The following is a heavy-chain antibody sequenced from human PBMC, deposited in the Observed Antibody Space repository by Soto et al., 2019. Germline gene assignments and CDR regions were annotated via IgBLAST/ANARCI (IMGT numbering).Heavy chain of an antibody. CDR3: ARGGPYYYDSSGYSNWFDP. CDR1: GGSISSYY. J-gene: IGHJ5*02. V-gene: IGHV4-59*01. Sequence: SETLSLTCTVSGGSISSYYWSWIRQPPGKGLEWIGYFYYSGSTNYNPSLKSRVTISVDTSKNQFSLKLSSVTAADTAVYYCARGGPYYYDSSGYSNWFDPWGQGTLVTVSS. CDR2: FYYSGST. D-gene: IGHD3-22*01.